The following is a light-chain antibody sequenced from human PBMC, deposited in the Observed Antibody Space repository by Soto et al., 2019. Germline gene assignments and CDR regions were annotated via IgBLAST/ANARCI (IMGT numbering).Light chain of an antibody. V-gene: IGKV3-11*01. J-gene: IGKJ4*01. Sequence: EIVLTQSPATLSLSPGERATLSCRASQSVSSSLAWYHQKPGQAPRLLIYDASNRATGIPARFSGSGSGTDSTLTISRLEPEVFAFYYHQRRSNWPTFGGGTKVEIK. CDR3: QRRSNWPT. CDR2: DAS. CDR1: QSVSSS.